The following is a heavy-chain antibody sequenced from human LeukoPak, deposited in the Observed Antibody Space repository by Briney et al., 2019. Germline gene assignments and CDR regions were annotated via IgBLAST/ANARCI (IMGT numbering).Heavy chain of an antibody. CDR3: ARGQGREYYYDSGDYFGY. J-gene: IGHJ4*02. Sequence: SETLSLTCAVYGGSFSGYYWSWIRQPPGKGLEWIGEINHSGSTNYNPSLKSRVTISVDTSKNHFSLKLSSVTAADTAVYYCARGQGREYYYDSGDYFGYWGQGTLVTVSS. V-gene: IGHV4-34*01. D-gene: IGHD3-22*01. CDR2: INHSGST. CDR1: GGSFSGYY.